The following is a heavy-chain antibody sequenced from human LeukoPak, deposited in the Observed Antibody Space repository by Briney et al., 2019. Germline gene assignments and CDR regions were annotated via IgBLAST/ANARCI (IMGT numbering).Heavy chain of an antibody. CDR2: IKQDGSEK. Sequence: QSGGSLRLSCSASGFNFSSYWMSWVRQAPGKGLEWVANIKQDGSEKYYVDSVKGRFTISRDNAKNSLYLQMNSLRAEDTAVYYTARAALTVVTPGYWFDPWGQGTLVTVSS. CDR3: ARAALTVVTPGYWFDP. CDR1: GFNFSSYW. V-gene: IGHV3-7*01. J-gene: IGHJ5*02. D-gene: IGHD4-23*01.